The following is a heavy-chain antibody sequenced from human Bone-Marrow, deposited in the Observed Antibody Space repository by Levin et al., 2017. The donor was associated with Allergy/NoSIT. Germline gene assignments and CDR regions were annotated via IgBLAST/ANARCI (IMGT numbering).Heavy chain of an antibody. CDR2: IWYDGSNK. D-gene: IGHD6-13*01. CDR1: GFTFSSYG. CDR3: ARGRQHENYYYYYMDV. J-gene: IGHJ6*03. V-gene: IGHV3-33*01. Sequence: GGSLRLSCAASGFTFSSYGMHWVRQAPGKGLEWVAVIWYDGSNKYYADSVKGRFTISRDNSKNTLYLQMNSLRAEDTAVYYCARGRQHENYYYYYMDVWGKGTTVTVSS.